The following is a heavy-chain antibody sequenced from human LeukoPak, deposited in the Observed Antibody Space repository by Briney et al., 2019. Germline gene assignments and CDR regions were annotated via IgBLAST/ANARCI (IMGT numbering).Heavy chain of an antibody. D-gene: IGHD2-2*03. Sequence: GRSLRLSCAASGFTFSSYAMHWVRQAPGKGLEWVSSISSSSYISYADSLGGRFTISRDNAKNSLYLHMNSLGAEDTAVYYCARGRPMDYWGQGTVVTVSS. CDR3: ARGRPMDY. CDR2: ISSSSYI. J-gene: IGHJ4*02. V-gene: IGHV3-21*01. CDR1: GFTFSSYA.